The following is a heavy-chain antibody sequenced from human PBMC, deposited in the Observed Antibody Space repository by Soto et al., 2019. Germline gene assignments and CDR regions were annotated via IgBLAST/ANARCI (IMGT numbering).Heavy chain of an antibody. V-gene: IGHV1-69*01. CDR1: GGGXNNYA. D-gene: IGHD2-2*01. CDR2: IIPIFGTA. J-gene: IGHJ3*02. Sequence: NVDLAASGGGXNNYAIDGVRQAPGQGLEWIGGIIPIFGTANYAQKFQGRVTITADESTSTAYMELRSLRSEDKAVYYCARDGVGDCSSTSCSLAAFDIWAQGTIGTVS. CDR3: ARDGVGDCSSTSCSLAAFDI.